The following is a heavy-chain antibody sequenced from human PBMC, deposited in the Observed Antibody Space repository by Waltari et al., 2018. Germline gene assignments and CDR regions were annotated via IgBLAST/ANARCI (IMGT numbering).Heavy chain of an antibody. J-gene: IGHJ6*02. D-gene: IGHD6-19*01. V-gene: IGHV3-21*01. CDR3: ARGTRSSGWYNGPYYYGMDV. Sequence: EVQLVESGGGLVKPGGSLRLSCAASGFTFSSYSMNWVRQAPGKGLEWVSSISSSSSYIYYADSVKGRFTISRDNAKNSLYLQMNSLRAEDTAVYYCARGTRSSGWYNGPYYYGMDVWGQGTTVTVSS. CDR1: GFTFSSYS. CDR2: ISSSSSYI.